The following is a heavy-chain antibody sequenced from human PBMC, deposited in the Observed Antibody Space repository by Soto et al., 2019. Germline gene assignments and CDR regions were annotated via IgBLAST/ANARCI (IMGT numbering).Heavy chain of an antibody. CDR3: ARDPGIAAAGRADYYGMDV. Sequence: EVQLVESGGGLVQPGGSLRLSCAASGFTFSSYWMHWVRQAPGKGLVWVSRINSDGRSTSYSDSVKGRFTISRDNAKNTLYLQMNSLRAEDTAVYYCARDPGIAAAGRADYYGMDVWGQGTTVTVSS. CDR1: GFTFSSYW. V-gene: IGHV3-74*01. D-gene: IGHD6-13*01. CDR2: INSDGRST. J-gene: IGHJ6*02.